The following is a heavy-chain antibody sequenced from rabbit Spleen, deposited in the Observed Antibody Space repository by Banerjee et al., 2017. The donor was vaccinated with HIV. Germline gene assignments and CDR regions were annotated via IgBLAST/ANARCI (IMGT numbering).Heavy chain of an antibody. Sequence: QEQLEESGGDLVQPEGSLTLTCTASGFSFSRYYYICWVRQAPGKGLEWIACIYAGSSGSTYYASWAKGRFTISKTSSTTVTLQMTSLTAADTATYFCARDLAGVIGWNFNLWGQGTLVTVS. V-gene: IGHV1S45*01. CDR1: GFSFSRYYY. CDR2: IYAGSSGST. D-gene: IGHD4-1*01. CDR3: ARDLAGVIGWNFNL. J-gene: IGHJ4*01.